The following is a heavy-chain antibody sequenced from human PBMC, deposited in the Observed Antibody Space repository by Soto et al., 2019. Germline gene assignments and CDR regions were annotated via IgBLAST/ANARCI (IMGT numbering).Heavy chain of an antibody. J-gene: IGHJ3*02. Sequence: GGSLRLSCAASGFTFSSYWMSWVRQAPGKGLEWVANIKQDGSEKYYVDSVKGRFTISRDNAKNSLYLKMNGLGAEDTAVYYWARDTLDTVTTENDAFDIWGQGTMVTVSS. CDR1: GFTFSSYW. V-gene: IGHV3-7*01. CDR2: IKQDGSEK. D-gene: IGHD4-17*01. CDR3: ARDTLDTVTTENDAFDI.